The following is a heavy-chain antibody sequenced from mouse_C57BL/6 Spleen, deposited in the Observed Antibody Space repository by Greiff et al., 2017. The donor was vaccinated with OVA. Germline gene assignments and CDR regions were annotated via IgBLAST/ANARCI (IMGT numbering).Heavy chain of an antibody. V-gene: IGHV5-9-1*02. J-gene: IGHJ1*03. CDR3: TRGGNGYYNFDV. CDR2: ISSGGDYI. CDR1: GFTFSSYA. Sequence: EVKLVESGEGLVKPGGSLKLSCAASGFTFSSYAMSWVRQTPEKRLEWVAYISSGGDYIYYADTVKGRFTISRDNARNTLYLQMSSLKSEDTAMYYCTRGGNGYYNFDVWGTGTTVTVSS. D-gene: IGHD2-3*01.